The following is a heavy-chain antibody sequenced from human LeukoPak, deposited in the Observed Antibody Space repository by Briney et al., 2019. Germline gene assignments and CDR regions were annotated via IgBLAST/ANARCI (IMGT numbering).Heavy chain of an antibody. CDR2: ISWNSGSI. Sequence: GGSLRLSCAASGFTFDDYAMHWVRQAPGKGLEWVSGISWNSGSIGYADSVKGRFTISRDNAKNSLYRQMNSLRAEDTALYYCAKAGQAAWLDYWGQGTLVTVSS. CDR1: GFTFDDYA. V-gene: IGHV3-9*01. D-gene: IGHD3-22*01. J-gene: IGHJ4*02. CDR3: AKAGQAAWLDY.